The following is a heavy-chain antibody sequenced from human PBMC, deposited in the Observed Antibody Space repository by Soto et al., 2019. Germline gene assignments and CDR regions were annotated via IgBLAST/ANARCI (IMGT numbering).Heavy chain of an antibody. CDR2: INPNSGGT. Sequence: SVKVSCKASGYTFTGYYMHWVRQAPGQGLEWMGWINPNSGGTNYAQKFQGWVTMTRDTSISTAYMELSRLRSDDTAVYYCARGYGSGSPDLTNYYYYGMDVWGQGTTVTVSS. CDR3: ARGYGSGSPDLTNYYYYGMDV. J-gene: IGHJ6*02. CDR1: GYTFTGYY. V-gene: IGHV1-2*04. D-gene: IGHD3-10*01.